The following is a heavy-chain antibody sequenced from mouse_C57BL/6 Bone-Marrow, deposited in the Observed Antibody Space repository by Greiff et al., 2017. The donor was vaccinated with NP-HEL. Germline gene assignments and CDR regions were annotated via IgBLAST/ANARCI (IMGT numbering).Heavy chain of an antibody. Sequence: EVQRVESGGDLVKPGGSLKLSCAASGFTFSSYAMSWVRQTPEKRLEWVAYISSGGDYIYYADTVKGRFTISRDNARNTLYLQMSSLKSEDTAMYYCTRKSFYYGNYVDAYWGQGTLVTVSA. D-gene: IGHD2-1*01. CDR3: TRKSFYYGNYVDAY. CDR1: GFTFSSYA. V-gene: IGHV5-9-1*02. CDR2: ISSGGDYI. J-gene: IGHJ3*01.